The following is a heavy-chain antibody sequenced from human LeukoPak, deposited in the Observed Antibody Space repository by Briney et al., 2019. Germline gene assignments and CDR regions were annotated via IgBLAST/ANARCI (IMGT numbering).Heavy chain of an antibody. CDR3: ARDYSSSWYGVDY. Sequence: ASVKVSCKASGYTFTGYYMHWVRQAPGQGLEWMGWINPNSGNTGYAQKFQGRVTMTRNTSISTAYMELSSLRSEDTAVYYCARDYSSSWYGVDYWGQGTLVTVSS. CDR1: GYTFTGYY. D-gene: IGHD6-13*01. J-gene: IGHJ4*02. CDR2: INPNSGNT. V-gene: IGHV1-8*02.